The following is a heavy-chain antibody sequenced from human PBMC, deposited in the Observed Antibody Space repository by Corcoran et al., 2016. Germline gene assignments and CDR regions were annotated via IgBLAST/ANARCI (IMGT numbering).Heavy chain of an antibody. D-gene: IGHD3-10*01. CDR2: INPSGGST. CDR3: ARSMVRGVPLDY. Sequence: QVQLVQSGAEVKKPGASVKVSCKASGYTFTSYYMHWVRQAPGQGLEWMGIINPSGGSTSYAQKFQGRVTMTRDTSTSTVYMERSSLRSEDTAVYYCARSMVRGVPLDYWGQGTLVTVSS. CDR1: GYTFTSYY. V-gene: IGHV1-46*01. J-gene: IGHJ4*02.